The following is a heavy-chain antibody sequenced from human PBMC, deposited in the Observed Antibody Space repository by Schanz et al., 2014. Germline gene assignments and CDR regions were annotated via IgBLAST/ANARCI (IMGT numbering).Heavy chain of an antibody. J-gene: IGHJ6*03. CDR3: AKGSRSGSKVMDV. Sequence: EVQLVESGGGLVKPGGSLRLSCAASGFNSDDYAMHWVRQAPGKGLEWVSNIPWNGAAIGYAGSVRGRFTISRDSAKNSLYLQMNSLRPEDTALYYCAKGSRSGSKVMDVWGKGTTVTVSS. CDR1: GFNSDDYA. CDR2: IPWNGAAI. V-gene: IGHV3-9*02. D-gene: IGHD3-10*01.